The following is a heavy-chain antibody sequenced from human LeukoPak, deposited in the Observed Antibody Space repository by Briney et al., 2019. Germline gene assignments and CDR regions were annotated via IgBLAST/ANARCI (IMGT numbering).Heavy chain of an antibody. CDR2: INPNSGGT. V-gene: IGHV1-2*06. D-gene: IGHD3-3*01. Sequence: GASVKVSCKASGYTFTGYYMHWVRQAPGQGLEWMGRINPNSGGTNYAQKFQGRVTMTRDTSISTAYMELSRLRSDDTALYYCAREGEWLSYYFDYWGQGTLVTVSS. J-gene: IGHJ4*02. CDR1: GYTFTGYY. CDR3: AREGEWLSYYFDY.